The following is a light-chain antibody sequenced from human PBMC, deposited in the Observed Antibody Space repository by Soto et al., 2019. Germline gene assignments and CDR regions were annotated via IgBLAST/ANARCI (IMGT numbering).Light chain of an antibody. CDR3: AVWDGSLKGVG. CDR1: SSNIGSDT. CDR2: TND. V-gene: IGLV1-44*01. Sequence: QSVLTQPPSASGTPGQRVTISCSGSSSNIGSDTVNWYQQLPGTAPRLLIYTNDQRPSGVPDRFSGSVSGTSASLAISGLQSEDEADYYWAVWDGSLKGVGVGGGTKLTVL. J-gene: IGLJ2*01.